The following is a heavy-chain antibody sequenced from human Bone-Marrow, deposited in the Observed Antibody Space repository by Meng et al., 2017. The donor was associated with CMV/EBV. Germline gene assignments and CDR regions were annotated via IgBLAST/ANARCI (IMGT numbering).Heavy chain of an antibody. Sequence: ASVKISCKASGYTFTSYYMHWVRQAPGQGLEWMGIIIPSGVSTSYAQKFQGRVTMTRDTSTSTVYMELSSPSSEDKAVYYCARALGGTEDYWGQGTLVTVSS. CDR3: ARALGGTEDY. CDR2: IIPSGVST. V-gene: IGHV1-46*01. D-gene: IGHD1-1*01. J-gene: IGHJ4*02. CDR1: GYTFTSYY.